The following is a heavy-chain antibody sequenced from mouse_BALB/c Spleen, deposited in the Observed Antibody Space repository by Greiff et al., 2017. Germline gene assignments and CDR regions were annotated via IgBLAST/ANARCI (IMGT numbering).Heavy chain of an antibody. CDR2: IYPGDGDT. Sequence: QVQLQQSGAELARPGASVKLSCKASGYTFTSYWMQWVKQRPGQGLEWIGAIYPGDGDTRYTQKFKGKATLTADKSSSTAYMQLSSLASEDSAVYYCANDDAMDYWGQGTSVTVSS. V-gene: IGHV1-87*01. J-gene: IGHJ4*01. D-gene: IGHD2-12*01. CDR1: GYTFTSYW. CDR3: ANDDAMDY.